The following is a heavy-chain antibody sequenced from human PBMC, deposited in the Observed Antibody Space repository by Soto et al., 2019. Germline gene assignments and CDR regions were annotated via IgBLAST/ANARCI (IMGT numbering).Heavy chain of an antibody. D-gene: IGHD5-12*01. CDR3: ARDVSGSAPRGNWFDT. CDR2: ISAYNGNT. J-gene: IGHJ5*02. Sequence: GASVKVSCKASGYTFTSYGISWVRQAPGQGLEWMGWISAYNGNTNYAQKLQGRVTMTTDTSTSTAYMELRSLRSDDTAVYYCARDVSGSAPRGNWFDTWGQGTLVTVSS. CDR1: GYTFTSYG. V-gene: IGHV1-18*04.